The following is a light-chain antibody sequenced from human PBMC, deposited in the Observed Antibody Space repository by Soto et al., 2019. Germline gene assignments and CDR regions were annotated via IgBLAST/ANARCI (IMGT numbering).Light chain of an antibody. CDR2: AAS. Sequence: IHMSQSPSSLSAFVGPRVNITCRAAESISRHLNWYQQKTGRAPDIIIYAASNRATGIPDRFSGSRSGTDFNLTISRLETEELSVYYSQHYGGSSWTFGQGTKVDIK. CDR3: QHYGGSSWT. J-gene: IGKJ1*01. V-gene: IGKV1-39*01. CDR1: ESISRH.